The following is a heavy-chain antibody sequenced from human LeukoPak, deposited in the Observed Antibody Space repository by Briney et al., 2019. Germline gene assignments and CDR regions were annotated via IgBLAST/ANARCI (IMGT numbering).Heavy chain of an antibody. CDR1: GGSIRSTTYY. CDR3: AREAGRYCSSTSCYGY. D-gene: IGHD2-2*01. J-gene: IGHJ4*02. Sequence: SETLSLTCTVSGGSIRSTTYYWGWIRQPPGKGLEWIGSIYYSGGTNYNPSLKSRITISVDTSKNKFSLKLTSVTAADTAIYYCAREAGRYCSSTSCYGYWGQGTLVTVSS. CDR2: IYYSGGT. V-gene: IGHV4-39*07.